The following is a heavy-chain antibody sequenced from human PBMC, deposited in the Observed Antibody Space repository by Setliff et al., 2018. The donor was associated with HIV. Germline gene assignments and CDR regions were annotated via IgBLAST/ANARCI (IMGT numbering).Heavy chain of an antibody. J-gene: IGHJ4*02. CDR2: ISSSSSYI. Sequence: GGSLRLSCVASGFSFSSYSMNWVRQTPGKGLEWVSSISSSSSYIYYADSVKGRFTISRDNAKNSLYLQMNSLRAEDTAVYYCASHLWSGYYYDYWGQGTLVTV. CDR1: GFSFSSYS. CDR3: ASHLWSGYYYDY. V-gene: IGHV3-21*01. D-gene: IGHD3-3*01.